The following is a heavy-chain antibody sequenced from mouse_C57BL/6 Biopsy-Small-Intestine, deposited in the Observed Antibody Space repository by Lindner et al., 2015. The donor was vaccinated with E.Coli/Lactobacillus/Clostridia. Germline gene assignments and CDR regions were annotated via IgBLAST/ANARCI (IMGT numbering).Heavy chain of an antibody. V-gene: IGHV1-55*01. Sequence: VQLQESGAELVKPGASVKMSCRASGYTFTSYWMTWVKQRPGQGLEWIGDIYPGSGSTNYNEKFKTKATLTADTSSSTAYMQLSSLTSEDSAVYYCARHYAEGFAYWGQGTLVTVSA. D-gene: IGHD1-1*01. CDR2: IYPGSGST. J-gene: IGHJ3*01. CDR1: GYTFTSYW. CDR3: ARHYAEGFAY.